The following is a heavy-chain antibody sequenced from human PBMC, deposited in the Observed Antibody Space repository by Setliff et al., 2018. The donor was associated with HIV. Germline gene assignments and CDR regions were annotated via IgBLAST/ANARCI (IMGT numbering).Heavy chain of an antibody. CDR3: ALGYCGTAWGT. Sequence: SVKVSCKASGGTFNNYAISWVRQAPGQGLEWVGGIIPLFGTTNYAQKFQGRVTITADESTNTAYMELSSLGSEDTAVYYCALGYCGTAWGTWGQGTLVTVSS. D-gene: IGHD2-15*01. CDR2: IIPLFGTT. CDR1: GGTFNNYA. J-gene: IGHJ5*02. V-gene: IGHV1-69*13.